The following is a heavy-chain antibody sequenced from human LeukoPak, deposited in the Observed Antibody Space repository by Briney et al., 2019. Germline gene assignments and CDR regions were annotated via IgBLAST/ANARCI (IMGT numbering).Heavy chain of an antibody. J-gene: IGHJ5*02. CDR3: ARHREYYYGSGSYRWFDP. D-gene: IGHD3-10*01. CDR1: GGSISSYY. CDR2: IYYSGST. Sequence: SETLSLTCTVSGGSISSYYWSWIRQPPGKGLEWIGYIYYSGSTNYNPSLKSRVTISVDTSKNQFSLKLSSVTAADTAVYYCARHREYYYGSGSYRWFDPWGQGTLVTVSS. V-gene: IGHV4-59*08.